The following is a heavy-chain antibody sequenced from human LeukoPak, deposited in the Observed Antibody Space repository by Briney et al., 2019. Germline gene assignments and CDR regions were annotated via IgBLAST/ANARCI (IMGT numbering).Heavy chain of an antibody. CDR1: GFTVSTNY. CDR3: ARWGYCSGGSCRYGMDV. J-gene: IGHJ6*02. D-gene: IGHD2-15*01. CDR2: IYSGDNT. Sequence: GGSLRLSCAASGFTVSTNYMSWVRQAPGKGLEWVSVIYSGDNTYYSDSVQGRFTISRHNSKNTLYLQMNSLRPEDTAVYYCARWGYCSGGSCRYGMDVWGQGTTVTVSS. V-gene: IGHV3-53*04.